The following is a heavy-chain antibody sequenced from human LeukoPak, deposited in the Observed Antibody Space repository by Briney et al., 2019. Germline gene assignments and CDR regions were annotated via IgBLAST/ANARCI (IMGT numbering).Heavy chain of an antibody. CDR2: INPNSGGT. V-gene: IGHV1-2*02. CDR1: GYTFTGYY. Sequence: ASVKVSCKASGYTFTGYYMHWVRQVPGQGLEWMGWINPNSGGTNYAQKFQGRVTMTRDTSISTAYMELSRLRSDDTAVYYCARGDNSSGYYYVGGYFDYWGQGTLVTVSS. D-gene: IGHD3-22*01. CDR3: ARGDNSSGYYYVGGYFDY. J-gene: IGHJ4*02.